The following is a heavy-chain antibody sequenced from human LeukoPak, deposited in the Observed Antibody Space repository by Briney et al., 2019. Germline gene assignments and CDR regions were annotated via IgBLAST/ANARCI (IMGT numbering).Heavy chain of an antibody. Sequence: TLSLTCTVSGGSISSGGYYWSWIRQHPGKGLEWIGYIYYSGSTYYNPSLKSRVTISVDTSKNQFSLKLSSVTAADTAVYYCARVPYCSSTSCYQWFGEFPSPYGIDVWGKGTTVTVSS. CDR3: ARVPYCSSTSCYQWFGEFPSPYGIDV. V-gene: IGHV4-31*03. CDR2: IYYSGST. D-gene: IGHD2-2*01. J-gene: IGHJ6*04. CDR1: GGSISSGGYY.